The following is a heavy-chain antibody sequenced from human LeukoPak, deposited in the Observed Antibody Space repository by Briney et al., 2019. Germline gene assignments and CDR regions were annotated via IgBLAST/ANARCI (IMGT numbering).Heavy chain of an antibody. CDR1: GYTFTGYY. V-gene: IGHV1-2*02. J-gene: IGHJ4*02. CDR3: ARGSIVGATFDYFDY. D-gene: IGHD1-26*01. Sequence: AAVKVSCKASGYTFTGYYIHWVRQAPGQGLEWMGWIKPNSGGTNYAQKFQGRVTMTRDTSISTAYMELSRLRSDDTAVYYCARGSIVGATFDYFDYWGQGTLVTVSS. CDR2: IKPNSGGT.